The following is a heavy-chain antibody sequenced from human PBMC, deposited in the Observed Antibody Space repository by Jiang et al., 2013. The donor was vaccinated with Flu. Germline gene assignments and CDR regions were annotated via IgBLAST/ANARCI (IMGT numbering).Heavy chain of an antibody. Sequence: LLKPSETLSLTCTVSGGSISSYYWSWIRQPPGKGLEWIGYIYYSGSTNYNPSLKSRVTISVDTSKNQFSLKLSSVTAADTAVYYCAREGGYNPLYYYYGMDVWGKGTTVTVSS. D-gene: IGHD5-24*01. CDR3: AREGGYNPLYYYYGMDV. V-gene: IGHV4-59*01. CDR1: GGSISSYY. CDR2: IYYSGST. J-gene: IGHJ6*04.